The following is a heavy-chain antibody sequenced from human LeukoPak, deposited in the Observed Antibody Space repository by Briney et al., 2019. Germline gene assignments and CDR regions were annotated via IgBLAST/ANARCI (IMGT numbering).Heavy chain of an antibody. CDR3: ARGRSPRGYYYGMDV. CDR1: GFTFSSSA. V-gene: IGHV3-23*01. J-gene: IGHJ6*02. D-gene: IGHD1-26*01. Sequence: PGGSLRLSCAASGFTFSSSAMSWVRQVPGKGLEWVSGISASGGSTSYADSVRGRFTISRDNSKNTLYVQMNSLRDEDTAVYYCARGRSPRGYYYGMDVWGQGTTVTVS. CDR2: ISASGGST.